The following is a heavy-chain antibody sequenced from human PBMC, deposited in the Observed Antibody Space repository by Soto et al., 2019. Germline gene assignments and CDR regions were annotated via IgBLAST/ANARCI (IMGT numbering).Heavy chain of an antibody. V-gene: IGHV1-69*01. CDR2: IIPIFGTA. J-gene: IGHJ4*02. Sequence: QVQLVQSGAEVKKPGSSVKVSCKASGGTFSSYAISWVRQAPGQGLEWMGGIIPIFGTANYAQKFQGRVTITADESTSTAYMELSSLRSEDTAVYYCARQGGNYYDSSGYYSLDYWGQGTLVTVSS. CDR3: ARQGGNYYDSSGYYSLDY. D-gene: IGHD3-22*01. CDR1: GGTFSSYA.